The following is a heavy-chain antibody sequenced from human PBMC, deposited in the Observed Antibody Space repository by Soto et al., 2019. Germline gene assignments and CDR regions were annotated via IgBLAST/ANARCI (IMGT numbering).Heavy chain of an antibody. CDR2: ISAYNFNT. Sequence: ASVKVSCKASGYTFTSYGISWVRQAPGQGLEWMGLISAYNFNTNYAQKLQGRVTMTTDISTSTAYMELRSLRSDDTAVYYCARGHYYDSSGYVDYWGQGTLVTVSS. V-gene: IGHV1-18*01. J-gene: IGHJ4*02. CDR1: GYTFTSYG. CDR3: ARGHYYDSSGYVDY. D-gene: IGHD3-22*01.